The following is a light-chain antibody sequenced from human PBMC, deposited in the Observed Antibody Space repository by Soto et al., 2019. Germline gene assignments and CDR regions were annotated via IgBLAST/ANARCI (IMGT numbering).Light chain of an antibody. Sequence: QSVLTQPAPVSGCPGQSITISCTGTSSDVGGYNYVSWYQQHPSKATKLMIYEVSNRPSGFSNRFSGAKSGNTASLTISGLQTEDEADYYCSSYTSSSTLYVFGTGTKLTVL. CDR1: SSDVGGYNY. CDR2: EVS. CDR3: SSYTSSSTLYV. V-gene: IGLV2-14*01. J-gene: IGLJ1*01.